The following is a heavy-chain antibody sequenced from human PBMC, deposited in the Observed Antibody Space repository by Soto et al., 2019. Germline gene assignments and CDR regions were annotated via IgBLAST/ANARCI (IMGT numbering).Heavy chain of an antibody. CDR1: GASISYGGFS. D-gene: IGHD5-12*01. CDR2: ISHLENT. V-gene: IGHV4-30-2*06. J-gene: IGHJ4*02. Sequence: TLSLTCTVSGASISYGGFSWSWIRQSPGKGLEWIGYISHLENTYLHPSFKSRLTMSIDRTRNQFSLKLSSVTAADMAVYYCARGGGYDSSDYWGQGVLVTVSS. CDR3: ARGGGYDSSDY.